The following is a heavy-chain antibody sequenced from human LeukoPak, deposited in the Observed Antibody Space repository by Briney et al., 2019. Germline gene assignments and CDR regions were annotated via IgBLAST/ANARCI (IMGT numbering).Heavy chain of an antibody. CDR3: ARAPLALIVFDI. J-gene: IGHJ3*02. D-gene: IGHD2-21*01. V-gene: IGHV4-59*01. CDR2: IHYSGST. CDR1: GDSMISYY. Sequence: PSETLSLTCTASGDSMISYYWSWIRQPPGKGLEWIGYIHYSGSTNYNPSLKSRVTISVDTSKNQFSLKLSSVTAADTAMYYCARAPLALIVFDIWGQGTMVAVSS.